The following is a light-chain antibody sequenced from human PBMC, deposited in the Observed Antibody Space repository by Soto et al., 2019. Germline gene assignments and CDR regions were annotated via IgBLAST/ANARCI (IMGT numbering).Light chain of an antibody. Sequence: QSALTQPASVSASPGPSVTLSCTGTSSDIGSYNFVYWYQQYPGTAPILILFDVSNRPSGISNRFFGSKSGNTASLILSGLQAEDEAEYYCSSCSSTSTTLFGGGTKLTVL. V-gene: IGLV2-14*01. CDR3: SSCSSTSTTL. J-gene: IGLJ2*01. CDR2: DVS. CDR1: SSDIGSYNF.